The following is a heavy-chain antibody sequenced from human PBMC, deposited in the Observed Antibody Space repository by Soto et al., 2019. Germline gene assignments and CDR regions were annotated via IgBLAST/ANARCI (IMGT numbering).Heavy chain of an antibody. V-gene: IGHV4-4*02. CDR3: ARDRVRRDNKPYGMDV. CDR2: IYHSGSA. CDR1: GASITSENW. D-gene: IGHD2-21*01. Sequence: SETLSLTCTVSGASITSENWWSWVRQPPGKGLEWIGEIYHSGSANYNPSLKSRATISLDKSKSQFSLKLTSVTAADKAIYYCARDRVRRDNKPYGMDVWGQGTTVTVS. J-gene: IGHJ6*02.